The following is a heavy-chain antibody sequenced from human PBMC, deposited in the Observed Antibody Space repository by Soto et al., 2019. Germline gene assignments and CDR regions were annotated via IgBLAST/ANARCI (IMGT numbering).Heavy chain of an antibody. CDR3: AGVEATPYYYYGMDV. CDR2: ISSSGSTI. D-gene: IGHD1-26*01. CDR1: GFTFSSYE. J-gene: IGHJ6*02. V-gene: IGHV3-48*03. Sequence: EVQLVESGGGLVQPGGSLRLSCAASGFTFSSYEMNWVRQAPGKGLEWVSYISSSGSTIYYADSVKGRFTISRDNAKNARYLEMNSLRADDTAVYYCAGVEATPYYYYGMDVWGQGTTVTVSS.